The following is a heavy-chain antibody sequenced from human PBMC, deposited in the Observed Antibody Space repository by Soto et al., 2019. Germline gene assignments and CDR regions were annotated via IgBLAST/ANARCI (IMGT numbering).Heavy chain of an antibody. CDR3: AIYTEYCSSPSCYLLKYSSFVMYL. J-gene: IGHJ2*01. V-gene: IGHV1-46*01. CDR2: INPSGGST. CDR1: RYTFTSDY. Sequence: KVACKASRYTFTSDYMHWVRQAPGQELEWMGIINPSGGSTSYAQKFQGRVTMTRDTITSTVYMELSSLRSEDTAVYYCAIYTEYCSSPSCYLLKYSSFVMYLRGR. D-gene: IGHD2-2*01.